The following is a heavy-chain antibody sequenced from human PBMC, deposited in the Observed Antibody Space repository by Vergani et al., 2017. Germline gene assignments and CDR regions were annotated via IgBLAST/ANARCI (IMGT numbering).Heavy chain of an antibody. Sequence: QVQLQQWGAGLLKPSETLSLTCAVYGGSFSGYYWSWIRQPPGKGLEWIGEINHSGSTNYNPSLKSRVTISVDTSKNQFSLKLSSVTAADTAVYYCARGRRLNYYGSGSYYEPLVYWGQGTLVTVSS. CDR3: ARGRRLNYYGSGSYYEPLVY. CDR1: GGSFSGYY. J-gene: IGHJ4*02. CDR2: INHSGST. V-gene: IGHV4-34*01. D-gene: IGHD3-10*01.